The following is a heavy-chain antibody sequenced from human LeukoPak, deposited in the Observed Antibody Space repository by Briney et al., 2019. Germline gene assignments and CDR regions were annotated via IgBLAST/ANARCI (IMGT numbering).Heavy chain of an antibody. V-gene: IGHV1-24*01. J-gene: IGHJ3*02. CDR3: ATRTIFGVVTYAFHI. CDR2: LVPEDADT. CDR1: GYTSIELS. Sequence: GASAKVSCKLSGYTSIELSMHWGRRAPGKGLEWMGGLVPEDADTVYAQKFQGRVTMTEDTPPDTAYMGLSGLTSEDTAVYYCATRTIFGVVTYAFHIWGRGTLVTVSS. D-gene: IGHD3-3*01.